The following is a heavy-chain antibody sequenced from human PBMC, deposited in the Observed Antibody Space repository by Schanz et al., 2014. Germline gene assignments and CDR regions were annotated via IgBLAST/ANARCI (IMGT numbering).Heavy chain of an antibody. CDR2: LSGSGGST. V-gene: IGHV3-23*01. J-gene: IGHJ4*02. D-gene: IGHD2-15*01. Sequence: EVQLLESGGGLVQPGGSLRLSCAASGFTFSSYAMSWVRQAPGKGLEWVSDLSGSGGSTYYADSVKGRFTISRDNSKNTLYLQMNTLRAEDTAVYYCARDRGYCSGGSCLTFDYWGQGTLVTVSS. CDR3: ARDRGYCSGGSCLTFDY. CDR1: GFTFSSYA.